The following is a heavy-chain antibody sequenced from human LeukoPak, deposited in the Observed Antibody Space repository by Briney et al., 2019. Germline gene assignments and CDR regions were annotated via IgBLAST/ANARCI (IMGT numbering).Heavy chain of an antibody. V-gene: IGHV1-8*01. CDR1: GYTFTSYD. D-gene: IGHD1-1*01. J-gene: IGHJ4*02. CDR2: MNPNSGNT. Sequence: ASVKVSCKASGYTFTSYDINWVRQATGQGLEWMGWMNPNSGNTGYAQKFQGRVTMTRNTSISTAYMELSSLRSEDTAVYYCARRGFNIWNDRNPIDYWGQGTLVTVSS. CDR3: ARRGFNIWNDRNPIDY.